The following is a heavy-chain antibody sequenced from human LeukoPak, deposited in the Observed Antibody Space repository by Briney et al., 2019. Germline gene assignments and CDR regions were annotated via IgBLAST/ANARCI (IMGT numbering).Heavy chain of an antibody. CDR3: AREGDVGAPGAFDI. CDR1: VFTFSSSA. CDR2: INNVGSHI. D-gene: IGHD1-26*01. Sequence: GGSLRLSCAASVFTFSSSAMNWVRQAPGKGLEWVSSINNVGSHIYYADSVKGRFTIPRDNSKNTLYLQMNSLRAEDTAVYYCAREGDVGAPGAFDIWGQGTMVTVSS. V-gene: IGHV3-21*01. J-gene: IGHJ3*02.